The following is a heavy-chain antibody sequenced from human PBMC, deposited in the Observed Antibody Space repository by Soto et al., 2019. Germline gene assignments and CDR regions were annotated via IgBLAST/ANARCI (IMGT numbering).Heavy chain of an antibody. CDR2: IIPIFGTA. Sequence: ASVKVSCKASGGTFSSYAISWVRQAPGQGLEWMGGIIPIFGTANYAQKFQGRVTITAHKSTSTAYMELSSLRSEDTAVYYCARLNSDILTGYTDYYYGMDVWGQGTTVTVSS. J-gene: IGHJ6*02. CDR3: ARLNSDILTGYTDYYYGMDV. CDR1: GGTFSSYA. D-gene: IGHD3-9*01. V-gene: IGHV1-69*06.